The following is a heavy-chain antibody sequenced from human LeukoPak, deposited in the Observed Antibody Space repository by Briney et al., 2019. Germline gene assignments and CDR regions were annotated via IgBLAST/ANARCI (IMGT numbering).Heavy chain of an antibody. V-gene: IGHV3-23*01. J-gene: IGHJ6*02. D-gene: IGHD2-2*01. Sequence: PGGSLRLSCAASGFTFSSYAMSWVRQAPGKGLEWVSGISDSGGSTYYADSVKGRFTVSRDNSKNTLYLQMNSLRAEDTAVYYCASKPYCSSTSCYGPWGQGTTVTVSS. CDR3: ASKPYCSSTSCYGP. CDR1: GFTFSSYA. CDR2: ISDSGGST.